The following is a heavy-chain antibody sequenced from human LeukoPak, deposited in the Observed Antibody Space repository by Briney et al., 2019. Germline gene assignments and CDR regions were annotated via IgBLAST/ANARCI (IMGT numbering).Heavy chain of an antibody. CDR3: ARGKVIVVASPRDMYYFDY. V-gene: IGHV4-34*01. CDR1: GGSFSGYY. CDR2: INHSGST. D-gene: IGHD3-22*01. Sequence: PSETLSLTCAVYGGSFSGYYWSWIRQPPGKGLEWIGEINHSGSTNYNPSLKSRVTISVDTSKNQFSLKLSSVTAADTAVYYCARGKVIVVASPRDMYYFDYWGQGTLVTVSS. J-gene: IGHJ4*02.